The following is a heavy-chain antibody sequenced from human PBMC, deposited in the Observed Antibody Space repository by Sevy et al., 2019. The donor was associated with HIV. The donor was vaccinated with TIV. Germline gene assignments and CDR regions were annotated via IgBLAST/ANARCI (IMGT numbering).Heavy chain of an antibody. CDR3: ARGPYYYGSGSYPFDY. Sequence: GSLRLSCAASGFTFSSYSMNWVRQAPGKGLEWVSSISSSSSYIYYADSVKGRFTISRDNAKNSLYLQMNSLRAEDTAVYYCARGPYYYGSGSYPFDYWGQGTLVTVSS. CDR2: ISSSSSYI. J-gene: IGHJ4*02. CDR1: GFTFSSYS. V-gene: IGHV3-21*01. D-gene: IGHD3-10*01.